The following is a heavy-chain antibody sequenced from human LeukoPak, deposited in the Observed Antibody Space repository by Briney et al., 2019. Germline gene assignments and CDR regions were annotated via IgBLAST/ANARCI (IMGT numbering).Heavy chain of an antibody. CDR2: ISNDGSNK. D-gene: IGHD3-22*01. V-gene: IGHV3-30*18. J-gene: IGHJ4*02. CDR3: AKDRGYSDSSGFLDY. CDR1: GFTFSSYG. Sequence: GSLRLSCAASGFTFSSYGMHWVRQAPGKGLEWVAVISNDGSNKYYADSVRGRLIISRDNSRNTLYLQMNSLRVGDTAVYYCAKDRGYSDSSGFLDYWGQGTLVTASS.